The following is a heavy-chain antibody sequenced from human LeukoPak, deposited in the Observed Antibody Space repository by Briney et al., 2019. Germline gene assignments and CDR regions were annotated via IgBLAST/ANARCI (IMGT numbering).Heavy chain of an antibody. Sequence: GGSLRLSCAASGFTFSNTAMSWVRQAPGKGLEWLSIISGSGLNAYYADSVKGRFTISRDNSKNTLYLKMNSLRAEDTAVYYCAKGHGWEASYYYYYMDVWGKGTTVTISS. D-gene: IGHD1-26*01. CDR3: AKGHGWEASYYYYYMDV. CDR2: ISGSGLNA. J-gene: IGHJ6*03. CDR1: GFTFSNTA. V-gene: IGHV3-23*01.